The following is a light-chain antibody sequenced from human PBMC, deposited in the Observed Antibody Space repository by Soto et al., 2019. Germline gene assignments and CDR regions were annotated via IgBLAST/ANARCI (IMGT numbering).Light chain of an antibody. Sequence: AIQMTQSPSSLSASVGDRVTITCRASQGIRSDLGWYQQKPGKAPRLLIYAASTLQSGVPSRFSGSGSGTDFTLTISSLQPEDFGTYYCLQDYNYPRTFGQGTKVDIK. J-gene: IGKJ1*01. CDR3: LQDYNYPRT. CDR2: AAS. CDR1: QGIRSD. V-gene: IGKV1-6*01.